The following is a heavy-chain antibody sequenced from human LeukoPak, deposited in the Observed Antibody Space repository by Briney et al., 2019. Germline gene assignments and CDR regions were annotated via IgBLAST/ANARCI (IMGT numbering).Heavy chain of an antibody. J-gene: IGHJ3*02. CDR3: ARRNYERNFDI. CDR2: ISYSGGT. CDR1: GDSIGTSGYY. V-gene: IGHV4-39*01. D-gene: IGHD3-16*01. Sequence: PSETLSLTCTVSGDSIGTSGYYWGWIRQPPGQGLEWIGSISYSGGTYYNPSLKSRVTISVDTSKNQFSLKLSSVTAADTAVYFCARRNYERNFDIWGQGTMVTVSS.